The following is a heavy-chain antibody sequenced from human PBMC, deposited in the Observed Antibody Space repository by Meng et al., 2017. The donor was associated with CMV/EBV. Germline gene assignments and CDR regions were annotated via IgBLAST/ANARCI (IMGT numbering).Heavy chain of an antibody. V-gene: IGHV4-39*07. J-gene: IGHJ6*02. D-gene: IGHD2-15*01. CDR3: AGGALGYCSGDSCYPPYYGMDV. CDR1: VGSISSSSYS. CDR2: IYYSGST. Sequence: SETLSPTFTVSVGSISSSSYSWGWIRQPPGKRLEWIGSIYYSGSTYYTPSLKTRVTISVDTSKNQFSLKLSSVTAAATAVYYCAGGALGYCSGDSCYPPYYGMDVWGQGTTVTVSS.